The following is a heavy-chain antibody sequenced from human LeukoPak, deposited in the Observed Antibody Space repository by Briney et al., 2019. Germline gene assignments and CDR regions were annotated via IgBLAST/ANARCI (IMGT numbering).Heavy chain of an antibody. J-gene: IGHJ5*02. CDR3: ARPSPPGDGYNPPDH. D-gene: IGHD5-24*01. Sequence: GGSLRLSCAVSGFNFDNFAMHWVRQPLGKGLEWVAVISHDARTKYYADSMKGRITIPRDNSKNTLFLQMNNLRTEDTAVYFCARPSPPGDGYNPPDHWGQGTLVTVSS. CDR2: ISHDARTK. V-gene: IGHV3-30*04. CDR1: GFNFDNFA.